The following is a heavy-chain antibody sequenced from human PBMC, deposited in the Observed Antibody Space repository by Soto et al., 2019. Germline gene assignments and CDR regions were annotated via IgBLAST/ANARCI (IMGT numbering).Heavy chain of an antibody. CDR3: ARDKYCDNAACFGWFDY. J-gene: IGHJ4*02. CDR2: IYDAGST. Sequence: EVQLVESGGGLVQPGGSLRLSCAASGLTVSINHMTWVRQAPGKGLEWVSVIYDAGSTLYADAVKGRFIISRDNSRNTVYLQMNSLRAEDTAMYYCARDKYCDNAACFGWFDYWGQGAPVTVSS. V-gene: IGHV3-66*01. D-gene: IGHD4-17*01. CDR1: GLTVSINH.